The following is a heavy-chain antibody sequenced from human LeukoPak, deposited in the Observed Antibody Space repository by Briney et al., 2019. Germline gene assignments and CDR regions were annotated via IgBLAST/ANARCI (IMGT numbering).Heavy chain of an antibody. Sequence: PGGSLRLSCAASGFTFSSYGMHWVRQAPGKGLEWVAVLSYDGSNKYYADSVKGRFTISRDNSKNTLYLQMNSLRAEDTAVYYCARDITMVRGVDYWGQGTLVTVSS. J-gene: IGHJ4*02. CDR2: LSYDGSNK. D-gene: IGHD3-10*01. CDR1: GFTFSSYG. CDR3: ARDITMVRGVDY. V-gene: IGHV3-30*03.